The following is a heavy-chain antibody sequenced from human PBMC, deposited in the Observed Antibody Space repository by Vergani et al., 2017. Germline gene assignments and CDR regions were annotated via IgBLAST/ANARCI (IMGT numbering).Heavy chain of an antibody. Sequence: EVQLVESGGGLVKPGGSLRLSCAASGFTFSSYSMNWVRQAPGKGLEWVSSISSSSSYIYDADSVKGRFTISRDNAKNSLYLQMNSLRAEDTAVYYCARVPATFYYYYYYMDVWGKGTTVTVSS. V-gene: IGHV3-21*01. CDR3: ARVPATFYYYYYYMDV. CDR2: ISSSSSYI. J-gene: IGHJ6*03. CDR1: GFTFSSYS.